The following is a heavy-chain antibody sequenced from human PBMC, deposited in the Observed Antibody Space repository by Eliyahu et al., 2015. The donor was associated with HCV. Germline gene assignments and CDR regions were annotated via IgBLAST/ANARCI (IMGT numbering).Heavy chain of an antibody. V-gene: IGHV3-74*01. CDR2: INSDGSTT. CDR3: ARDSLDTGMVRGALHWFDP. J-gene: IGHJ5*02. D-gene: IGHD5-18*01. CDR1: GFSFSNYW. Sequence: EVQLEESGGGLVQPGGSLRLSCGASGFSFSNYWMHWVRQVPGKGLVWVSRINSDGSTTDYADSVKGRFTISRDNAKNTLYLEMSSLRAEDTAMYYCARDSLDTGMVRGALHWFDPWGQGTLVTVSS.